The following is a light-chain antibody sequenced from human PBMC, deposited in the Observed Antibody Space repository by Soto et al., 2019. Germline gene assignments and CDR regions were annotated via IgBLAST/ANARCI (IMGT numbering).Light chain of an antibody. Sequence: EIVLTQSPGTLSLSPWERATLSCRASQTVTKLAWDQQQPGQAPRLLIYAASNRATGIPDRFSGSGSGTDFTLTISRLEPEDSAVYYCQQYGRTFGGGTKVEIK. CDR1: QTVTK. J-gene: IGKJ4*01. V-gene: IGKV3-20*01. CDR2: AAS. CDR3: QQYGRT.